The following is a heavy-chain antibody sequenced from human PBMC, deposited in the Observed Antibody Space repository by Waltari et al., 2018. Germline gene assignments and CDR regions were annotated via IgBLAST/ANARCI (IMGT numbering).Heavy chain of an antibody. D-gene: IGHD6-13*01. V-gene: IGHV3-53*01. Sequence: EVQLVESGGGLIQPGGSLRLSCAASGFTVSSNYMSWVRQAPGKGLEWVSVIYSGGSRYYADSVKSRFTISRDDSKNTLYLQMNSLRAEDTAVYYCASSSIQQLVRDAFDIWGQGTMVTVSS. J-gene: IGHJ3*02. CDR3: ASSSIQQLVRDAFDI. CDR2: IYSGGSR. CDR1: GFTVSSNY.